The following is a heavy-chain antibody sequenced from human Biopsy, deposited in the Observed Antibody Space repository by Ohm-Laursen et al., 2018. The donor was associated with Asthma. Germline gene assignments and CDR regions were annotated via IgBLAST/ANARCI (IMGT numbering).Heavy chain of an antibody. CDR1: GDAMSTSGSY. V-gene: IGHV4-39*07. J-gene: IGHJ6*02. Sequence: GTLSLTCIVSGDAMSTSGSYWGWIHQSPGKGLEWIGETNERGVTNNNPSLKSRVIISIDTYWNRVSLKLTSVTAADTAVYYCARGPELDVWGQGTTVTVSS. CDR2: TNERGVT. CDR3: ARGPELDV.